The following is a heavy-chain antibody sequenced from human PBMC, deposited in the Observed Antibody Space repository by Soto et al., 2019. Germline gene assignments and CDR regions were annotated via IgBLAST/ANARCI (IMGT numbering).Heavy chain of an antibody. CDR2: IKVDGSET. CDR1: GFTFSSYL. D-gene: IGHD5-12*01. J-gene: IGHJ4*02. CDR3: LRGNSGYGNFDY. V-gene: IGHV3-74*01. Sequence: GGSLRLSWAASGFTFSSYLMHGVRQAPGKGLVWVSRIKVDGSETNYADSVKGRFTISRDNAKNTLYLQLNSLRAEDTAVYYCLRGNSGYGNFDYWGQGTRVTVSS.